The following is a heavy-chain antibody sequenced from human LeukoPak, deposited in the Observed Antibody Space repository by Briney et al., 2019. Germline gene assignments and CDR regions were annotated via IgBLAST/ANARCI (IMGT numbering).Heavy chain of an antibody. J-gene: IGHJ4*02. CDR3: AASPRTSGYDGLFDY. CDR1: SGSISSGGYY. CDR2: INYSGST. Sequence: SETLSLTCTVSSGSISSGGYYWSWIRQHPGTGLEWIGYINYSGSTYYNPSLKSRVTISVNTSKNQFSLKLSSVTAADTAVYYCAASPRTSGYDGLFDYWGQGTLVTVSS. D-gene: IGHD5-12*01. V-gene: IGHV4-31*03.